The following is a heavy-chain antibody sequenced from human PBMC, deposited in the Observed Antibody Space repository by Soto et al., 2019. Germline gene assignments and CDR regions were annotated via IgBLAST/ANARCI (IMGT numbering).Heavy chain of an antibody. CDR3: ARSLLTSSWYAGS. V-gene: IGHV4-38-2*01. CDR1: GYSISSGYY. D-gene: IGHD6-13*01. Sequence: PSETLSLTCVVSGYSISSGYYWGWIRQPPGKALKWIGSIYHSGTTYYNPSLKSRVTISLDTSRNQFSLKLTSVTAADTAVYYCARSLLTSSWYAGSWGQGTLVTVSS. CDR2: IYHSGTT. J-gene: IGHJ5*02.